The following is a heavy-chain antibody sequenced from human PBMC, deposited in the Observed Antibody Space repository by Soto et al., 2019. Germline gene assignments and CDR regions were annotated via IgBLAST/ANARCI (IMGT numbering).Heavy chain of an antibody. CDR3: ARDANNDDYAIDV. Sequence: QVQLVQSGAAVKKPGASVKVSCKASGFTFISYAIHWVRQAPGHRLEWMGWINAGNGNTKYSRRFQGRLTITRDTSASTAYMELSSLRSEDTAVYYRARDANNDDYAIDVWGQGTTVTVSS. V-gene: IGHV1-3*01. J-gene: IGHJ6*02. CDR1: GFTFISYA. CDR2: INAGNGNT. D-gene: IGHD1-1*01.